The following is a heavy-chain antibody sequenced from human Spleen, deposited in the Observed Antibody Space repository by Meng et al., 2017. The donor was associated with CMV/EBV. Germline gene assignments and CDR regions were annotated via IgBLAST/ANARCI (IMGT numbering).Heavy chain of an antibody. Sequence: GESLRLSCAASGFTFSSYSMNWVRQAPGKGLEWVSSISSSSSYIYYADSVKGRFTISRDNAKNSLYLQMNSLRAEDTAVYYCARDVVGGGMDVWGQGTTVTVSS. V-gene: IGHV3-21*01. CDR2: ISSSSSYI. J-gene: IGHJ6*02. CDR1: GFTFSSYS. D-gene: IGHD3-3*01. CDR3: ARDVVGGGMDV.